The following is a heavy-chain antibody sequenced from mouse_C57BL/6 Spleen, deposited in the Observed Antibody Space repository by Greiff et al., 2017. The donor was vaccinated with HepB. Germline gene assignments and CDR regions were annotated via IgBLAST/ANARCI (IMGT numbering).Heavy chain of an antibody. CDR3: ARDDSTPMDY. Sequence: EVQLQESGGDLVKPGGSLKLSCAASGFTFSSYGMSWFRPTPDKRLEWVATISSGGSYTYYPDSVKGRFTISRDNAKNTLYLQMSSLKSEDTAMYYCARDDSTPMDYWGQGTSVTVSS. D-gene: IGHD2-4*01. CDR2: ISSGGSYT. V-gene: IGHV5-6*01. J-gene: IGHJ4*01. CDR1: GFTFSSYG.